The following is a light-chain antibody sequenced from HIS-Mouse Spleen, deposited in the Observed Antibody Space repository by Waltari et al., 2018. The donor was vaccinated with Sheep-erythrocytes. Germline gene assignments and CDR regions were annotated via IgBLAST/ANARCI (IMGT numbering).Light chain of an antibody. CDR3: QAWDSSTYV. V-gene: IGLV3-1*01. CDR1: KLGDKY. CDR2: QDS. Sequence: ELTQPPSVSVSPGQTASITCSGDKLGDKYACWYQQKPGQSPVLVIYQDSKRPSGIPERFSGSNPGNTATLTISGTQAMDEADYYCQAWDSSTYVFGTGTKVTVL. J-gene: IGLJ1*01.